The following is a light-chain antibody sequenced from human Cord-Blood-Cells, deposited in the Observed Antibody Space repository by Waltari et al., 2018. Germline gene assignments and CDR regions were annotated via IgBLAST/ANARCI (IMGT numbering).Light chain of an antibody. J-gene: IGKJ4*01. Sequence: EIVMTQSPATLSVSPGERATLSCRASQRVSSNVAWDQQKPGQAPRLLIYGASTRATGIPARFSGSGSGTEFTLTISSLQSEDFAGYYCQQYNSWPLLTFGGGTKVEIK. CDR3: QQYNSWPLLT. CDR1: QRVSSN. CDR2: GAS. V-gene: IGKV3-15*01.